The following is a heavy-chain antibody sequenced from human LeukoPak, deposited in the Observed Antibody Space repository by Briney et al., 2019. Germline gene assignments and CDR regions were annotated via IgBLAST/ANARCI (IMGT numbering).Heavy chain of an antibody. CDR3: ARGRVGGGSYPRPFDY. J-gene: IGHJ4*02. Sequence: SETLSLTCTVSGGSISSYFWTWIRQPPGKGLEWIGYIYHTGNTNYSPSLRGRVTMSIDTSKNQFSLKLSSVTAADTAVYYCARGRVGGGSYPRPFDYWGQGTLVTVSS. D-gene: IGHD1-26*01. CDR1: GGSISSYF. V-gene: IGHV4-59*01. CDR2: IYHTGNT.